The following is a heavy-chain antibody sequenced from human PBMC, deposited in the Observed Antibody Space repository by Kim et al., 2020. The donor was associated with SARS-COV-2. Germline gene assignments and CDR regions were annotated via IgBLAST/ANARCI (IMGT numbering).Heavy chain of an antibody. J-gene: IGHJ4*02. V-gene: IGHV5-51*01. D-gene: IGHD4-17*01. CDR3: ARQYGDYALSRGENFDY. Sequence: FQGQVTISADKSISTAYLQWSSLKASDTAMYYCARQYGDYALSRGENFDYWGQGTLVTVSS.